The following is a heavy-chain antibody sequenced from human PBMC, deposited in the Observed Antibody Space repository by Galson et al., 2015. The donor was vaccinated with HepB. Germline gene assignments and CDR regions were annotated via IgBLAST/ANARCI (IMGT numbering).Heavy chain of an antibody. D-gene: IGHD5-18*01. J-gene: IGHJ6*03. CDR1: GFTVSSNY. Sequence: PVRSLRLSCAASGFTVSSNYMSWVRQAPGKGLEWVSVIYSGGSTYYADSVKGRFTISRDNSKNTLYLQMNSLRAEDTAVYYCARESRGYSYGYVAYYYYMDVWGKGTTVTVSS. V-gene: IGHV3-53*01. CDR3: ARESRGYSYGYVAYYYYMDV. CDR2: IYSGGST.